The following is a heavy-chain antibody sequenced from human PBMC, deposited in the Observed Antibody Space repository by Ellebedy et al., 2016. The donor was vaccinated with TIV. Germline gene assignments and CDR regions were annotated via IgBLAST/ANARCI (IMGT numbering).Heavy chain of an antibody. Sequence: GESLKISCAASGFTFSSYSMNWVRQAPGKGLEWVSYISSSSSTIYYADSVKGRFTISRDNAKNSLYLQMNSLRAEDTAMYYCAGRNINVNPVLWGQGTMVTVSS. CDR3: AGRNINVNPVL. CDR1: GFTFSSYS. D-gene: IGHD3-10*02. J-gene: IGHJ4*02. CDR2: ISSSSSTI. V-gene: IGHV3-48*01.